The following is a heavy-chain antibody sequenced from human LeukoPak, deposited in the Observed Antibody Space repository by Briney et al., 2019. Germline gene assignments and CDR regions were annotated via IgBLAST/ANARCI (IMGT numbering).Heavy chain of an antibody. V-gene: IGHV1-2*02. D-gene: IGHD6-19*01. J-gene: IGHJ3*02. CDR2: INPNSGGT. CDR1: GYTFTGYY. Sequence: GASVKVSCKASGYTFTGYYMHWVRQAPGQGLEWMGWINPNSGGTNYAQKFQGRVTMTRGTSISTAYMELSRLRSDDTAVYYCAREGIAVAGTMDAFDIWGQGTMVTVSS. CDR3: AREGIAVAGTMDAFDI.